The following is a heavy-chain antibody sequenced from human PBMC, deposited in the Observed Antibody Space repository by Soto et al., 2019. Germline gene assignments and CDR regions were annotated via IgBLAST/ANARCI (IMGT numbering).Heavy chain of an antibody. Sequence: QIQLVESGGGVVQPGRSLRLSCAASGFTFNTYGFNWVRQAPGKGLEWVAVIWYDGNTKYYADSVKGRFTISRDNLKNTLSLQMNSLTAEDTAVYYCARPLVAPVAGPYYYGMDVWGQGTTVTVSS. CDR3: ARPLVAPVAGPYYYGMDV. D-gene: IGHD6-19*01. J-gene: IGHJ6*02. CDR2: IWYDGNTK. V-gene: IGHV3-33*01. CDR1: GFTFNTYG.